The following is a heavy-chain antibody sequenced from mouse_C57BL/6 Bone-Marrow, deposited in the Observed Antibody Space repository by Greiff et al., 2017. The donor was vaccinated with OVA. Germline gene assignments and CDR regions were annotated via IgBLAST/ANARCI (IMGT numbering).Heavy chain of an antibody. CDR3: ARHPFRRYWYFDV. Sequence: DVMLVESGGGLVQPGGSLKLSCAASGFTFSDYYMYWVRQTPEKRLEWVAYISNGGGSTYYPDTVKGRFTISRDNAKNTLYLQMSRLKSEDTAMYYCARHPFRRYWYFDVWGTGTTVTVSS. J-gene: IGHJ1*03. CDR1: GFTFSDYY. CDR2: ISNGGGST. V-gene: IGHV5-12*01.